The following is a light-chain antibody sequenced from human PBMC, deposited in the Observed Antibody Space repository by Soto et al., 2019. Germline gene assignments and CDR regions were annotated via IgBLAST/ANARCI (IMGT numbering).Light chain of an antibody. CDR3: QSYDSSLSGVV. J-gene: IGLJ3*02. CDR2: GNS. V-gene: IGLV1-40*01. Sequence: QAVVTQPPSVSGAPGQRVTISCTGSSSNIGAHYDVHWYQQFTGKVPKLLIYGNSNRPSGVPDRFSGSQSGTSASLAITGLQAEDEADYYCQSYDSSLSGVVFGGGTKLTVL. CDR1: SSNIGAHYD.